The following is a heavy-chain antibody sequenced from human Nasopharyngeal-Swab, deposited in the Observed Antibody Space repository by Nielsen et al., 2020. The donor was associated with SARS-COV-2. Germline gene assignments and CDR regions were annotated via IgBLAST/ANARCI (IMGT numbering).Heavy chain of an antibody. J-gene: IGHJ2*01. CDR3: AREDGTYDNVWGSYRYSPLYRYFDL. V-gene: IGHV3-7*01. D-gene: IGHD3-16*02. CDR1: GFTFRNYW. Sequence: GGSLKISCAASGFTFRNYWMNWVRQAPGKGLEWVANIKQDGSEKTYVDSVKGRFTISRDNAKNSLYLQMNSLRAEDTAVYYCAREDGTYDNVWGSYRYSPLYRYFDLWGRGTLVTVSS. CDR2: IKQDGSEK.